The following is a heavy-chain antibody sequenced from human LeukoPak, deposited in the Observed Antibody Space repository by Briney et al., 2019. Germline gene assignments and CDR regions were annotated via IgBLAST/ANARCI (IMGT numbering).Heavy chain of an antibody. V-gene: IGHV3-30*02. Sequence: GGSLRLSCAASGFTFSSYGMHRVRQAPGKGLEWVAFIRYDGSNKYYADSVKGRFTISRDNSKNTLYLQMNSLRAEDTAVYYCARDIQDAFDIWGQGTMVTVSS. CDR1: GFTFSSYG. J-gene: IGHJ3*02. CDR3: ARDIQDAFDI. D-gene: IGHD2-21*01. CDR2: IRYDGSNK.